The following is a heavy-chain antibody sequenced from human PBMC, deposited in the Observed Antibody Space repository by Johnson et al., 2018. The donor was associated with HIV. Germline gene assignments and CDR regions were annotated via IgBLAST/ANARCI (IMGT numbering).Heavy chain of an antibody. CDR2: IKTKADGGTT. J-gene: IGHJ3*01. CDR1: GFSFSNTW. D-gene: IGHD3-16*01. V-gene: IGHV3-15*01. CDR3: TTDLIVVIPIGAFDV. Sequence: MLLVESGGSLVKPGGSLRLSCAASGFSFSNTWMSLVRQAPGKGLEWVARIKTKADGGTTDYAAPVKGRFTISREDSKNTVYLQMNGLKIEDTAVYYCTTDLIVVIPIGAFDVWGQGTMVTVS.